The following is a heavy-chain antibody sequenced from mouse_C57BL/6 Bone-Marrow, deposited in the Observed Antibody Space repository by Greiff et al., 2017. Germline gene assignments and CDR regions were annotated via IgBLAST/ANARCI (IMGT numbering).Heavy chain of an antibody. CDR1: GFTFSSYA. D-gene: IGHD2-4*01. CDR2: ISSGGDYI. V-gene: IGHV5-9-1*02. CDR3: TREERDYDDAMDY. Sequence: EVKLVESGEGLVKPGGSLKLSCAASGFTFSSYAMSWVRQTPEKRLEWVAYISSGGDYIYYADTVKGRFTISRDNARNTLYPQMSSLKSEDTAMYYCTREERDYDDAMDYWGQGTSVTVSS. J-gene: IGHJ4*01.